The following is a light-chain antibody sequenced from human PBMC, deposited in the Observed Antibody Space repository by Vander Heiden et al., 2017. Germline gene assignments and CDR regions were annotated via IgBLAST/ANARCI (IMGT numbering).Light chain of an antibody. CDR2: AAS. CDR3: QRRDSDPTYT. V-gene: IGKV1-39*01. Sequence: DIQLTQSPSSLSASVGDRVTITCRASQSISSYLNWYQQKPGKAPKLLIYAASSLQSGVPSRFRGSGYGTDCTLTISSLQPEDFAPDDWQRRDSDPTYTLGQGTKLEIK. CDR1: QSISSY. J-gene: IGKJ2*01.